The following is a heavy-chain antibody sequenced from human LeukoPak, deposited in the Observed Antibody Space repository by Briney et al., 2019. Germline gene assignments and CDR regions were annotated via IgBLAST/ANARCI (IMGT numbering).Heavy chain of an antibody. CDR2: INHSGST. D-gene: IGHD2-2*01. J-gene: IGHJ6*03. CDR1: GGSFSGYY. CDR3: ARLAFRSVPAAFGYYYYMDV. V-gene: IGHV4-34*01. Sequence: SETLSLTCAVYGGSFSGYYWSWIRQPPGKGLEWIGEINHSGSTNYNPSLKSRVTISVDTSKNQFSLKLSSVTAADTAVYYCARLAFRSVPAAFGYYYYMDVWGKGTTVTISS.